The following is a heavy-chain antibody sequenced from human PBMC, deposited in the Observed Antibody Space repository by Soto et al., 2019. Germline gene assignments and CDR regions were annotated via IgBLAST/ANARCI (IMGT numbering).Heavy chain of an antibody. CDR2: ISWNSGDI. Sequence: EVQLVESGGGLVHPGRSLRLSCAASGFTFDDYAMHWVRQAPGKGLEWVSSISWNSGDIGYADSVRGRFTISRDNAKNSLELQMQSLRAGATALYFCAEGTFAYCYYYMDIWGQGTMVSVSS. CDR1: GFTFDDYA. CDR3: AEGTFAYCYYYMDI. V-gene: IGHV3-9*01. J-gene: IGHJ6*03.